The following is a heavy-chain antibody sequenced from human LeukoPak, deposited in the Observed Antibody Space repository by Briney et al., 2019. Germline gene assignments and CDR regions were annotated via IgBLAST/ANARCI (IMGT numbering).Heavy chain of an antibody. Sequence: SETLSLTCAVYGGSFSGYYWSWIRQPPGKGLEWIGEINHSGSTNYNPSLKSRVTISVDTSKNQFSLKLSSVTAADTAVYYCASSSSWYTEYFQHWGQGTLVTVSS. J-gene: IGHJ1*01. D-gene: IGHD6-13*01. CDR3: ASSSSWYTEYFQH. CDR2: INHSGST. CDR1: GGSFSGYY. V-gene: IGHV4-34*01.